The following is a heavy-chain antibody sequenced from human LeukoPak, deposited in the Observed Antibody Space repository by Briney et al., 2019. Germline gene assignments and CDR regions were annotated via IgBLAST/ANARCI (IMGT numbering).Heavy chain of an antibody. D-gene: IGHD6-13*01. J-gene: IGHJ4*02. CDR3: ARGPPSPEADSSSLTPFDY. CDR2: IYPGDSDT. Sequence: PGESLKISCKGSGYSFTSYWIGWVRQMPGKGLEWMGIIYPGDSDTRYSPSFQGQVTISADKSISTAYLQWSSLKASDTAMYYCARGPPSPEADSSSLTPFDYWGQGTLVTVSS. CDR1: GYSFTSYW. V-gene: IGHV5-51*01.